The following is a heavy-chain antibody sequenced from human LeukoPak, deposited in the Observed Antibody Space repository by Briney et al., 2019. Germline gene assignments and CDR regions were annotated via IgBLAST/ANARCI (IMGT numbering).Heavy chain of an antibody. CDR2: ISSSGSTI. CDR3: AREAWGSYLRYFDY. J-gene: IGHJ4*02. Sequence: GGPLRLSCAASGLTFSSYEMNRVRQAPGKGLEWVSYISSSGSTIYYADSVKGRFTISRDNAKNSLYLQMNSLRAEDTAVYYCAREAWGSYLRYFDYWGQGTLVTVSS. D-gene: IGHD1-26*01. V-gene: IGHV3-48*03. CDR1: GLTFSSYE.